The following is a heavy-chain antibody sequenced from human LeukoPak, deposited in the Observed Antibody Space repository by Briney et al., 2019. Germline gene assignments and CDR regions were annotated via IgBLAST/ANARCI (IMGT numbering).Heavy chain of an antibody. CDR3: ARDPVGDTDL. J-gene: IGHJ5*02. CDR1: GFTFSSYV. V-gene: IGHV4-38-2*02. CDR2: IYHSGST. Sequence: PGGSLRLSCAASGFTFSSYVMNWVRQAPGKGLGWIGSIYHSGSTYYNPSLKSRVTISVDTSKNQFSLKLSSVTAADTAVYYCARDPVGDTDLWGQGTLVTVSS. D-gene: IGHD2-21*02.